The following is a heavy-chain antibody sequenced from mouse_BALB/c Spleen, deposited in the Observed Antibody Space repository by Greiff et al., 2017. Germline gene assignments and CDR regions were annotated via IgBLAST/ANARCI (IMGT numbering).Heavy chain of an antibody. D-gene: IGHD2-4*01. J-gene: IGHJ4*01. V-gene: IGHV3-6*02. Sequence: EVQLQQSGPGLVKPSQSLSLTCSVTGYSITSGYYWNWIRQFPGNKLEWMGYISYDGSNNYNPSLKNRISITRDTSKNQFFLKLNSVTTEDTATYYCASTMITTVMDYWGQGTSVTVSS. CDR1: GYSITSGYY. CDR2: ISYDGSN. CDR3: ASTMITTVMDY.